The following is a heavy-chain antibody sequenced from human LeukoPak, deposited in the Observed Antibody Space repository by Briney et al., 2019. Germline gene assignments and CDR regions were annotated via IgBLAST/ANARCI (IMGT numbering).Heavy chain of an antibody. CDR2: IKAGNGDT. CDR3: ARDDCGDTCYPGGY. Sequence: ASVKVSCKASGYIFTKYVVHWGRQAPGQRPEWMGWIKAGNGDTKYSQNFQDRLTITRDTSASTVYMGLSSLTSEDTALYYCARDDCGDTCYPGGYWGQGTLVTVSS. J-gene: IGHJ4*02. V-gene: IGHV1-3*01. CDR1: GYIFTKYV. D-gene: IGHD2-21*01.